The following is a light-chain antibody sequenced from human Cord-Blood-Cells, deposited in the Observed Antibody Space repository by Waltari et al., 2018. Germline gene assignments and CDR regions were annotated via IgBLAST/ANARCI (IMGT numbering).Light chain of an antibody. J-gene: IGLJ1*01. Sequence: QSVLTQPPSASGTPGQRVTISCSGSSSNIGSNTVNWYQQLPGTAPKLPIYRNNPRPSGVPDRFSGSKSGTSASLAISGLQAEDEADYYCAAWDDSLNGYVFGTGTKVTVL. CDR3: AAWDDSLNGYV. CDR2: RNN. V-gene: IGLV1-44*01. CDR1: SSNIGSNT.